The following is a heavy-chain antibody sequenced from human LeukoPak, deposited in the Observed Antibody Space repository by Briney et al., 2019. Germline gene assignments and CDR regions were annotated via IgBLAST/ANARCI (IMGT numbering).Heavy chain of an antibody. J-gene: IGHJ3*02. D-gene: IGHD2-15*01. V-gene: IGHV3-66*01. CDR1: GFTVSSNY. CDR3: ASPQDTSDAFDI. Sequence: GGSLRLSCAASGFTVSSNYMSWVRQAPGKGLEWVSVIYSGGSTYYADSVKGRFTISRDNSKNTLYLQMNSLRAEDTAVYYCASPQDTSDAFDIWGQGTMVTVSS. CDR2: IYSGGST.